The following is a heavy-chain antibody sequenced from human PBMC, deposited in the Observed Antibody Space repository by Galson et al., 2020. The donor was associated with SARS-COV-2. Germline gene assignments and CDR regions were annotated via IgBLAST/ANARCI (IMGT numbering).Heavy chain of an antibody. D-gene: IGHD6-19*01. J-gene: IGHJ4*02. Sequence: SETLSLTCTVSGAFISSGNSYWSWIRQPAGEGLEWIGHISTAGSTNYNPSLKSRVTISLDTSKNQFSLILSSVTAADTAVYYCARVPGYSSGWFQTWGQGTLVTVSS. CDR2: ISTAGST. V-gene: IGHV4-61*09. CDR1: GAFISSGNSY. CDR3: ARVPGYSSGWFQT.